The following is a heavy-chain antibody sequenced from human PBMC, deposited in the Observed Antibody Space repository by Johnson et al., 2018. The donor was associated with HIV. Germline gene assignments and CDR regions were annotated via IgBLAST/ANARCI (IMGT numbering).Heavy chain of an antibody. V-gene: IGHV3-7*05. CDR2: INQDGGER. CDR1: GFTFSSYW. D-gene: IGHD2-8*02. CDR3: ARVEYWAFDI. Sequence: VQLVESGGGLVQPGGSLRLSCAASGFTFSSYWMSWVRQAPGKGLEWVPNINQDGGERYYVDSVKGRFTISRDNSKNTLYLQMNSLRAEDTAVYYCARVEYWAFDIWGQGTMVTVSS. J-gene: IGHJ3*02.